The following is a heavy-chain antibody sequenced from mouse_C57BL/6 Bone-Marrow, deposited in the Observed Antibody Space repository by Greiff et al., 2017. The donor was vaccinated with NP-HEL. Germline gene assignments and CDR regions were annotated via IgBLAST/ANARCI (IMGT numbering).Heavy chain of an antibody. CDR2: IDPANGNT. V-gene: IGHV14-3*01. CDR1: GFNIKNNY. J-gene: IGHJ2*01. D-gene: IGHD2-3*01. CDR3: ARGGLLRDY. Sequence: VQLQQSVAELVRPGASVKLSCTASGFNIKNNYMHWVKQRPEQGLEWIGRIDPANGNTKYAPKFQGKATITADTSSNTAYLQFSSLTSEDTAIYYCARGGLLRDYWGQGTTLTVSS.